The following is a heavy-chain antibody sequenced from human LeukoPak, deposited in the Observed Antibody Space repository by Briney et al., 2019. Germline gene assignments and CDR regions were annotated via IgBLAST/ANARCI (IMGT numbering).Heavy chain of an antibody. CDR2: IKQDGSEK. CDR3: AKDRRKTTVTNPIFDY. V-gene: IGHV3-7*01. J-gene: IGHJ4*02. Sequence: GGSLRLSCAASGFTFSSYWMSWVRQAPGKGLEWVANIKQDGSEKYYVDSVKGRFTISRDNAKNSLYLQMNSLRAEDTAVYYCAKDRRKTTVTNPIFDYWGQGTLVTVSS. CDR1: GFTFSSYW. D-gene: IGHD4-17*01.